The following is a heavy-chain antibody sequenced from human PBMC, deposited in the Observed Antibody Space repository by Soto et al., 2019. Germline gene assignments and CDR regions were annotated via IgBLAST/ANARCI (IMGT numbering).Heavy chain of an antibody. CDR1: GFTFSSYG. V-gene: IGHV3-30*18. J-gene: IGHJ4*02. CDR3: AKDMIGAAVAGLDY. Sequence: QVQLVESGGGVVQPGRSLRLSCAASGFTFSSYGMHWVRQAPGKGLEWVAVISYDGSNKYYADSVKGRFTISRDNSKNTLYLQMNSLRAEDTAVYYCAKDMIGAAVAGLDYWGQGTPVTVSS. D-gene: IGHD6-19*01. CDR2: ISYDGSNK.